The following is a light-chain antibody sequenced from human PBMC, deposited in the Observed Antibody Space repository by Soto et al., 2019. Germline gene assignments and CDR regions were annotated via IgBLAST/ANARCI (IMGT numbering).Light chain of an antibody. V-gene: IGKV3-20*01. CDR1: QSVSSY. CDR3: QQYATSPWT. J-gene: IGKJ1*01. Sequence: EIVLTQSPGTLSLSPGQRATLYCRASQSVSSYLVWYQQKPGQAPRLLIYGASNRATGIPDRFSGGGSGTDFTLTISRLEPEDFAVYYCQQYATSPWTFGQGTKVDIK. CDR2: GAS.